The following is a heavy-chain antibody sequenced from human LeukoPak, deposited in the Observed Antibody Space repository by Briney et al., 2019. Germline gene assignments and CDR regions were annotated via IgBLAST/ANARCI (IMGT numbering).Heavy chain of an antibody. CDR2: IYSGGST. CDR1: GFTVSSNY. D-gene: IGHD6-19*01. V-gene: IGHV3-53*01. Sequence: SGGSLRLSCAASGFTVSSNYMSWVRQAPRKGLEWVSVIYSGGSTYYADSVKGRFTISRDNSKNTLYLQMNSLRAEDTAVYYCARDSPRSSGWSDYWGQGTLVTVSS. J-gene: IGHJ4*02. CDR3: ARDSPRSSGWSDY.